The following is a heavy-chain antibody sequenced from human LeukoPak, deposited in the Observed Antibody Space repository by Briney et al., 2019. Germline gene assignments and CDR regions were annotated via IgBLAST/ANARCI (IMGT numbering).Heavy chain of an antibody. D-gene: IGHD3-10*01. Sequence: GASVKVSCKASGYTFTGYYMHWVRQAPGQGLEWMGWINPNSGGTSYAQKFQGRVTMTRDTSISTAYMELSRLRSDDTAVYYCARAAGSSDWFDPWGQGTLVTVSS. CDR2: INPNSGGT. CDR1: GYTFTGYY. V-gene: IGHV1-2*02. CDR3: ARAAGSSDWFDP. J-gene: IGHJ5*02.